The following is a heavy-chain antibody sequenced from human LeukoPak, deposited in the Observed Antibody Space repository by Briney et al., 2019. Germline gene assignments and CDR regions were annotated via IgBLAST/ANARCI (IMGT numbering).Heavy chain of an antibody. D-gene: IGHD3-16*01. CDR1: GFTFSNAW. CDR3: AKDSLLGAYWYFDL. CDR2: IKSKTDGGTT. Sequence: GGSLRLSCAASGFTFSNAWMSWVRQAPGKGLEWVGRIKSKTDGGTTDYAAPVKGRFTISRDDSKNTLYLQMNSLRAEDTAVYYCAKDSLLGAYWYFDLWGRGTLVTVSS. J-gene: IGHJ2*01. V-gene: IGHV3-15*01.